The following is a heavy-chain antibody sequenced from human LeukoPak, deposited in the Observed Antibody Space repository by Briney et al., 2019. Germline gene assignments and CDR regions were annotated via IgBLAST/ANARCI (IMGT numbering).Heavy chain of an antibody. CDR2: IGGST. Sequence: GGSLRLSCAASGFTFSSYGMHWVRQAPGKGLEHVSAIGGSTYHANSVKGRFTISRDNSKNTLYLQMNSLRADDTAVYYCAKDAFGCSGGSCYSGIPYYFDYWGQGTLVTVSS. J-gene: IGHJ4*02. D-gene: IGHD2-15*01. CDR3: AKDAFGCSGGSCYSGIPYYFDY. V-gene: IGHV3-64*01. CDR1: GFTFSSYG.